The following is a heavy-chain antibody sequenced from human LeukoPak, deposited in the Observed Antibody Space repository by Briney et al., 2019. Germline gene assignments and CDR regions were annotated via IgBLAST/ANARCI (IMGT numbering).Heavy chain of an antibody. CDR3: AKEYCSSTSCLPVDY. V-gene: IGHV3-23*01. CDR2: ITTGDGNT. CDR1: GFTFSSYT. J-gene: IGHJ4*02. D-gene: IGHD2-2*01. Sequence: GSLRLSCTASGFTFSSYTMTWVRQAPGKGLKWVSTITTGDGNTYYADSVKGRFTVSRDDSKNTLYLQMNSLRAEDTAVYYCAKEYCSSTSCLPVDYWGQGTLVTVSS.